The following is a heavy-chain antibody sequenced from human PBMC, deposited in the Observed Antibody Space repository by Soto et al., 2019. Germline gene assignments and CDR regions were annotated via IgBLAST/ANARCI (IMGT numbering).Heavy chain of an antibody. CDR1: GYTFTGYY. Sequence: ASVKVSCKASGYTFTGYYMHWVRQAPGQGLEWMGWINPNSGGTNYAQKFQGWVTMTRDTSISTAYMELSRLRSDDTAVYYCARGRDYSGRNDEADFDYWGQGTLVTVSS. J-gene: IGHJ4*02. V-gene: IGHV1-2*04. D-gene: IGHD1-26*01. CDR3: ARGRDYSGRNDEADFDY. CDR2: INPNSGGT.